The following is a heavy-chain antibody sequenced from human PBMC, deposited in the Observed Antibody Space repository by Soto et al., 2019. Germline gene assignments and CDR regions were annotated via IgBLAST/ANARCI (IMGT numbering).Heavy chain of an antibody. CDR3: AREHDDWSGYSFDF. CDR1: GFSFISYA. V-gene: IGHV1-3*01. J-gene: IGHJ4*02. Sequence: ASVKVSCKSSGFSFISYAIEWVRQAPGHRLEWMGWINVATGNTKYSQQFQGRVTITRDTSASTAYMELNGLTSDDTAIYYCAREHDDWSGYSFDFWGQGTPVTVSS. D-gene: IGHD3-3*01. CDR2: INVATGNT.